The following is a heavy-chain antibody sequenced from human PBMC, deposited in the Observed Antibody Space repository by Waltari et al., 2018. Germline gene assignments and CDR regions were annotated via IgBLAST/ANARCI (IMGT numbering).Heavy chain of an antibody. Sequence: QVQLQESGPGLVKPSETLSLTCTVSGGSMTNYYWSWVRQPPGKGLEWIGYILYSGATTYNPSLKSRLTISVDTSNNQFFLKLTSVTAADTAIYYCTRTPYASGTYWG. CDR3: TRTPYASGTY. J-gene: IGHJ4*01. CDR2: ILYSGAT. V-gene: IGHV4-59*01. D-gene: IGHD1-1*01. CDR1: GGSMTNYY.